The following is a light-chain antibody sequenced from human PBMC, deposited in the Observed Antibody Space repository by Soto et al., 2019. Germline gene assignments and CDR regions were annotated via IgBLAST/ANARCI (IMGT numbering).Light chain of an antibody. CDR2: GAS. CDR3: QQYGSSPSWT. J-gene: IGKJ1*01. Sequence: EIVMTQSPGTLSLSPGARATLSCRAIQSVSSSYLAWYQQKPGQAPRLLIYGASSRATVIPDRFSGSGSGTDFTLTISRLEPEDFAVYYCQQYGSSPSWTFGQGAMV. V-gene: IGKV3-20*01. CDR1: QSVSSSY.